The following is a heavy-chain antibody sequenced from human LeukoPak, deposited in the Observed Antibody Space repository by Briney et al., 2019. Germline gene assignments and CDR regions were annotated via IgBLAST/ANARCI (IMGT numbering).Heavy chain of an antibody. CDR3: AVSPVTIRVKPPDY. Sequence: GGSLRLSCAASAFTFSTYAMHWVRQAPGKGLEWVAFISYDGSNKYYADSVKGRFTISRDNSKNTLYLQMNSLRAEDTAVYYCAVSPVTIRVKPPDYWGQGTLVTVSS. V-gene: IGHV3-30-3*01. CDR1: AFTFSTYA. CDR2: ISYDGSNK. J-gene: IGHJ4*02. D-gene: IGHD4-11*01.